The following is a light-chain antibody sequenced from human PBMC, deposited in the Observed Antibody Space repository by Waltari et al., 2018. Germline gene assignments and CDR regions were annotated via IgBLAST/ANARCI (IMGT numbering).Light chain of an antibody. CDR3: QVWHTTSDHVV. CDR2: DDS. V-gene: IGLV3-21*03. Sequence: SYVLTQTPSVSVAPGKTARITCGGNNIGDRRVHWYQQKPGQAPVLVVYDDSDRPSRIPDRFSGSNSGNTATLTVSRVEAGDEADYYCQVWHTTSDHVVFGGGTKLTVL. CDR1: NIGDRR. J-gene: IGLJ2*01.